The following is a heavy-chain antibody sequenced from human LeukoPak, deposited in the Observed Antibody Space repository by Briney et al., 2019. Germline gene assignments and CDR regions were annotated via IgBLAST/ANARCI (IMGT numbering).Heavy chain of an antibody. D-gene: IGHD2-2*01. Sequence: PSETLSLTCTVSGGSISSYYWSWIRQPPGKGLEWIGYIYYSGSTNYNPSLKSRVTISVDTSKNQFSLKLSSVTAADTAVYYCARGIVVVPAAPLNWFDPWGQGTLVTVSS. CDR3: ARGIVVVPAAPLNWFDP. J-gene: IGHJ5*02. V-gene: IGHV4-59*08. CDR2: IYYSGST. CDR1: GGSISSYY.